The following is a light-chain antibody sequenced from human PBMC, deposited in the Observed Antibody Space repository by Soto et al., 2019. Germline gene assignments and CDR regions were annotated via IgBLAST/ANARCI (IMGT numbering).Light chain of an antibody. Sequence: DVVMTQSPLSLPVTLGQPASISCRSSQSLVYSDGNTYLNWFHQRPGQSPRRLIYKVSNRDSGVPDRFSGSGSGADFTLKISRVEAEDVRVYYCRQGTYWPRLTFGGGTKVEIK. J-gene: IGKJ4*01. V-gene: IGKV2-30*01. CDR3: RQGTYWPRLT. CDR1: QSLVYSDGNTY. CDR2: KVS.